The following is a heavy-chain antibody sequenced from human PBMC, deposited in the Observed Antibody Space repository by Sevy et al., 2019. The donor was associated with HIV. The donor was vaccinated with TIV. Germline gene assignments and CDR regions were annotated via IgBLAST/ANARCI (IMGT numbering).Heavy chain of an antibody. D-gene: IGHD2-21*01. CDR2: VSWNSRNI. CDR1: GFPFNDHA. CDR3: AKDINRGCDGINCYPYYYYFYGLDV. Sequence: GGSLRLSCAASGFPFNDHAMHWVRQVPGKGLEWVSGVSWNSRNIGYADSVKGRFTISRDNANHFLYLEMNSLRPEETAFYYCAKDINRGCDGINCYPYYYYFYGLDVWGQGTTVTVSS. J-gene: IGHJ6*02. V-gene: IGHV3-9*01.